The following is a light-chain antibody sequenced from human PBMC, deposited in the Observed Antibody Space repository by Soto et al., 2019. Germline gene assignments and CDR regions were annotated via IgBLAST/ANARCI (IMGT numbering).Light chain of an antibody. Sequence: QSVLTQPASVSGSPGQSITISCTGTSSDVGGYNYVSWYQQHPGKAPKLMIYEVSNRPSGVSNRFSGSKSGNTASLTISGLQAEDEADYCCSSYTSISTHVVFGGGTKLTVL. V-gene: IGLV2-14*01. CDR1: SSDVGGYNY. CDR2: EVS. J-gene: IGLJ2*01. CDR3: SSYTSISTHVV.